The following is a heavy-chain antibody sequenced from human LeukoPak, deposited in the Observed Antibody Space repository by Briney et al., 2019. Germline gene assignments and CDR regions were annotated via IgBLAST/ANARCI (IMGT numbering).Heavy chain of an antibody. J-gene: IGHJ4*02. D-gene: IGHD5-18*01. CDR1: GGSFSGYY. CDR3: AREPTSSYGH. Sequence: SETLSLTCAVYGGSFSGYYWSWIRQPPGKGLGWIGEINHIGSTNYNPSLKSRVTISVDTSKNQFSLKLSSVTAADTAVYYCAREPTSSYGHWGQGTLVTVSS. CDR2: INHIGST. V-gene: IGHV4-34*01.